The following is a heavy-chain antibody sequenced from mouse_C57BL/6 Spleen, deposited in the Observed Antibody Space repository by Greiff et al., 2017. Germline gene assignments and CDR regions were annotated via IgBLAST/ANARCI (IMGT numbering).Heavy chain of an antibody. J-gene: IGHJ2*01. Sequence: EVKLVESGGGLVQPGGSLSLSCAASGFTFTDYYMSWVRQPPGKALEWLGFIRNKANGYTTEYSASVKGRFTISRDNSQSILYLQMNALRAEDSATYYCARLVNWGGGFFDYWGQGTTRTVSS. CDR3: ARLVNWGGGFFDY. V-gene: IGHV7-3*01. CDR1: GFTFTDYY. CDR2: IRNKANGYTT. D-gene: IGHD4-1*01.